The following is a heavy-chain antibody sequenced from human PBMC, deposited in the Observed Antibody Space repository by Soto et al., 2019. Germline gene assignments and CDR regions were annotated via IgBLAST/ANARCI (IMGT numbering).Heavy chain of an antibody. J-gene: IGHJ3*02. D-gene: IGHD3-22*01. Sequence: RGSLRLSCALSGFTFSSYGMHWVRQAPGKGQEWVPVICYDGSNKYYADSVKGRFTISRDNSKNTLYLQMNSLRAEDTAVYYCARGSRDTAMVSSLGYYDSSGSDAFDIWGQGTMVTVSS. V-gene: IGHV3-33*01. CDR1: GFTFSSYG. CDR2: ICYDGSNK. CDR3: ARGSRDTAMVSSLGYYDSSGSDAFDI.